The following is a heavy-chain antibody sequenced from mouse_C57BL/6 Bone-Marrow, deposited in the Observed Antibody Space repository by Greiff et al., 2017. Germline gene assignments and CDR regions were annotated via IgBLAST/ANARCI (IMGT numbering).Heavy chain of an antibody. J-gene: IGHJ4*01. V-gene: IGHV1-81*01. D-gene: IGHD2-1*01. CDR1: GYTFTSYG. CDR3: ARSGIYYDAMDY. Sequence: VNVVESGAELARPGASVKLSCKASGYTFTSYGISWVKQRTGQGLEWIGEIYPRSGNTYYNEKLQGKATLTADKSSSTAYMELRSLTSEDSAVYFCARSGIYYDAMDYWGQGTSVTVSS. CDR2: IYPRSGNT.